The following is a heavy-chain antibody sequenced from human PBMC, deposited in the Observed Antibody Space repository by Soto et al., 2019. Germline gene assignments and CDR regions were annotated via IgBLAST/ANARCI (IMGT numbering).Heavy chain of an antibody. CDR2: IDWSEDK. V-gene: IGHV2-70*12. D-gene: IGHD6-25*01. Sequence: VSGPTLVCPTRALRLTCAFCGFSLSTSGMCVNWIRQPPGKALEWLALIDWSEDKSYSTSLKTRLTSTKNTPNNQVVLTMTNMDPVDTGTYYRAQRSATAGGAFGFCGQGPPVTAS. CDR3: AQRSATAGGAFGF. CDR1: GFSLSTSGMC. J-gene: IGHJ4*02.